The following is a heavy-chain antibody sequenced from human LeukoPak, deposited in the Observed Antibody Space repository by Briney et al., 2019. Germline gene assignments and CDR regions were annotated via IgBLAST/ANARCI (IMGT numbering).Heavy chain of an antibody. Sequence: GGSLRLSCAASGFTFSSYAMHWVRQAPGKGLEWVAVISYDGSNKCYADSVKGRFTISRDNSKNTLYLQMNSLKTEDTAVYYCTTDPADNIVLMVYDVLPWGQGTLVTVSS. CDR1: GFTFSSYA. CDR2: ISYDGSNK. J-gene: IGHJ5*02. V-gene: IGHV3-30-3*01. D-gene: IGHD2-8*01. CDR3: TTDPADNIVLMVYDVLP.